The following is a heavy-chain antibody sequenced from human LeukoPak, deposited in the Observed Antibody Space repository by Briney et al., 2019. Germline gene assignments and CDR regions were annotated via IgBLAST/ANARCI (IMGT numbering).Heavy chain of an antibody. J-gene: IGHJ3*01. Sequence: GRSLRLSCAASGFTFDDYAMHWVRQAPGKGLEWVSGISWNSGSIGYADSVKGRFTISRDNARNTVSLQMNSLTIEDTAVYYCVVVVEPPDSDGFDVWGQGTMITVSS. D-gene: IGHD1-14*01. CDR3: VVVVEPPDSDGFDV. CDR1: GFTFDDYA. V-gene: IGHV3-9*01. CDR2: ISWNSGSI.